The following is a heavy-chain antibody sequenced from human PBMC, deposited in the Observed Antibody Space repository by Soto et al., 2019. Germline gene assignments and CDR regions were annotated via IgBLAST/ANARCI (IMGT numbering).Heavy chain of an antibody. CDR3: ASEALCGADCYFFEY. CDR1: GFTFRNSE. Sequence: LRLSCAGSGFTFRNSEMFWVRQAPGKGLEWVSKINYSGSNIYYSKSVKGRFTISRDNAKNSLYLQMNSLTDEDTAIYFCASEALCGADCYFFEYWGPGTRVTVS. CDR2: INYSGSNI. V-gene: IGHV3-48*03. D-gene: IGHD2-21*02. J-gene: IGHJ4*02.